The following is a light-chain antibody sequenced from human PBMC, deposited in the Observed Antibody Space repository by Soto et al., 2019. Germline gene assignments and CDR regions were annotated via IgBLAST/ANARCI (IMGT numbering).Light chain of an antibody. Sequence: QSVLTQPPSASGTPGQRITISCSGSSSDIGTNYVYWYQQLLGTAPKLLIYRNNQRPSGVPDRFSGSKSGISASLAISGLRSEDEADYHCAAWDDSLSGFYVFGTGTKVTVL. V-gene: IGLV1-47*01. CDR3: AAWDDSLSGFYV. J-gene: IGLJ1*01. CDR1: SSDIGTNY. CDR2: RNN.